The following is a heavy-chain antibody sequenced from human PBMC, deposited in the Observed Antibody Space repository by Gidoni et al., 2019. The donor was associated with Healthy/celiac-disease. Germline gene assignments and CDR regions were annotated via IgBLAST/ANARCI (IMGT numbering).Heavy chain of an antibody. J-gene: IGHJ6*02. Sequence: EVQLVESGGGLVQPGGSLRLSCAASGFTFSSYDMHWVRHATGKGLEWVSAIGTAGDTYYPGSVKGRFTISRENAKNSLYLQMNSLRAGDTAVYYCARGWSGNYYYYGMDVWGQGTTVTVSS. D-gene: IGHD3-3*01. CDR3: ARGWSGNYYYYGMDV. V-gene: IGHV3-13*01. CDR1: GFTFSSYD. CDR2: IGTAGDT.